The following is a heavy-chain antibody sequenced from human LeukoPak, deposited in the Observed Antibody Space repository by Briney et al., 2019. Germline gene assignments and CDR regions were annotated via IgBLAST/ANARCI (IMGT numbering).Heavy chain of an antibody. V-gene: IGHV3-74*01. D-gene: IGHD2-15*01. Sequence: GRSLRLSCAASGFXFSSYWIHWVRQAPGKGLVWVSRINSDGSSTNYADSVKGRFTISRDNFKNTLYLQMNSLRAEDTAVYYCARDERDCSGGSCYRYFQHWGQGTLVTVSS. CDR1: GFXFSSYW. J-gene: IGHJ1*01. CDR3: ARDERDCSGGSCYRYFQH. CDR2: INSDGSST.